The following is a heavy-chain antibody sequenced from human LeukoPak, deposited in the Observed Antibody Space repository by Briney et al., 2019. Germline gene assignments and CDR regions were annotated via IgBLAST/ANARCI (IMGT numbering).Heavy chain of an antibody. CDR1: GFTFSNYW. CDR3: AGTVGSAPDYYGSGGFAVLDY. CDR2: INSDGRTT. Sequence: PGGSLRLSCAASGFTFSNYWMHWVRQVPGKGLVWVSRINSDGRTTRYADSVKGRFTISRDNAKNTLFLQMNSLRAEDTAVYYCAGTVGSAPDYYGSGGFAVLDYWGQGTLVTVSS. V-gene: IGHV3-74*01. D-gene: IGHD3-10*01. J-gene: IGHJ4*02.